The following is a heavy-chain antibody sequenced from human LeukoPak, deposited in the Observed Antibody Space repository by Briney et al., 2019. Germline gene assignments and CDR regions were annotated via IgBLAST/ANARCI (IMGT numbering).Heavy chain of an antibody. D-gene: IGHD3-22*01. J-gene: IGHJ5*02. CDR3: ARGRMIVVKMVLGYWFDP. CDR2: INHSGST. Sequence: SETLSLTCAVYGWSFSGYYWSWIRQPPGKGLEWIGEINHSGSTNYNPSLKSRVTISVDTSKNQFSLKLSSVTAADTAVYYCARGRMIVVKMVLGYWFDPWGQGTLVTVSS. CDR1: GWSFSGYY. V-gene: IGHV4-34*01.